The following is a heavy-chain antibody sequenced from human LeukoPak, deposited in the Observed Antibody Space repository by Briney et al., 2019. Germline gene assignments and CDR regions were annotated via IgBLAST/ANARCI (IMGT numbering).Heavy chain of an antibody. CDR2: IIVGSGKT. Sequence: SVKVSCKASGFTFSNSAMQWLRQARGQRLEWIGWIIVGSGKTHYAQNFQERLTITRDMSTNTAYMELSSLQSEDTAVYYCAAELYSGTYGRCCSFAFWGQGTLVTVSS. CDR3: AAELYSGTYGRCCSFAF. CDR1: GFTFSNSA. V-gene: IGHV1-58*02. D-gene: IGHD1-26*01. J-gene: IGHJ4*02.